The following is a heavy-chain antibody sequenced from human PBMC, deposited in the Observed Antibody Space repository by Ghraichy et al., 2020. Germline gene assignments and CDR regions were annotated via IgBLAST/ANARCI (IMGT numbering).Heavy chain of an antibody. CDR3: ARPDCSADACYSLQH. CDR2: INPNSGGT. Sequence: ASVKVSCKPSGYTFTDYYMHWVRQAPGQGLEWMGRINPNSGGTNYAQNFQGRVTMTRDTSTSTAYMELSGLTSDDTAVYDCARPDCSADACYSLQHWGQGTLVTVSS. CDR1: GYTFTDYY. V-gene: IGHV1-2*02. D-gene: IGHD2-15*01. J-gene: IGHJ1*01.